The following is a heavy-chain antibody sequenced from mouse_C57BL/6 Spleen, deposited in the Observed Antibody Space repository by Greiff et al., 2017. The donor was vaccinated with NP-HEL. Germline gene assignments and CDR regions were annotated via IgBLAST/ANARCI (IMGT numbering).Heavy chain of an antibody. CDR2: IYPGNSDT. V-gene: IGHV1-5*01. CDR1: GYTFTSYW. Sequence: EVQLQQSGTVLARPGASVKMSCKTSGYTFTSYWMHWVKQRPGQGLEWIGAIYPGNSDTSYNQKFKGKAKLTAVTSASTAYMELSSLTNEDSAVYYCTRESLPVGSSPWFAYWGQGTLVTVSA. D-gene: IGHD1-1*01. J-gene: IGHJ3*01. CDR3: TRESLPVGSSPWFAY.